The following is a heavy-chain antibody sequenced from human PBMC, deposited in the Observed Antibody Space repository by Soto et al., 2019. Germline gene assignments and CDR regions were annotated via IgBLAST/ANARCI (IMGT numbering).Heavy chain of an antibody. V-gene: IGHV4-39*01. CDR3: ARKGSSSLPFGLYYYYYMDV. J-gene: IGHJ6*03. Sequence: SETLSLTCTVSGGSISSSSYYWGWIRQPPGKGLEWIGSIYYSGSTYYNPSLKSRVTISVETSKNQFSLKLSSVTAADTAVYYCARKGSSSLPFGLYYYYYMDVWGKGTTVTVSS. CDR2: IYYSGST. CDR1: GGSISSSSYY. D-gene: IGHD6-6*01.